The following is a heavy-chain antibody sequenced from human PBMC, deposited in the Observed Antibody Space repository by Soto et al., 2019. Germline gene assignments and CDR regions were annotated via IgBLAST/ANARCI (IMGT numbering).Heavy chain of an antibody. D-gene: IGHD2-15*01. V-gene: IGHV3-7*05. J-gene: IGHJ5*02. CDR1: GFTFSSYW. Sequence: GGSLRLSCAASGFTFSSYWMSWVRQAPGKGLEWVANIKQDGSEKYYVDSVKGRFTISRDNAKNSLYLQMNSLRAEDTAVYYCARRRGSWKPQPNWFDPWGQGTLVTVSS. CDR2: IKQDGSEK. CDR3: ARRRGSWKPQPNWFDP.